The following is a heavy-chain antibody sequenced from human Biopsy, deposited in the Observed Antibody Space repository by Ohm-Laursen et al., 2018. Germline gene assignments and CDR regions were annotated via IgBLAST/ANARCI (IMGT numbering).Heavy chain of an antibody. D-gene: IGHD1-26*01. V-gene: IGHV1-8*01. CDR2: MSTSTGNT. Sequence: ASVKVSCKASGYTFTSHDINWVRQATGQGLEWMGWMSTSTGNTVYAQRFQDRVTMTSDTSTGTAYMELTSLTSDDTAVYFCARWETTLGRSLDSWGQGTLVAVSS. CDR3: ARWETTLGRSLDS. CDR1: GYTFTSHD. J-gene: IGHJ4*02.